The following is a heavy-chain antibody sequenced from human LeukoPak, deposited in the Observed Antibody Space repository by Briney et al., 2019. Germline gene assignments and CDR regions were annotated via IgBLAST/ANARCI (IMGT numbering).Heavy chain of an antibody. V-gene: IGHV3-21*01. CDR1: GFTFSSYS. CDR2: ISSSSSYI. D-gene: IGHD3-10*01. CDR3: GRIGSEAGYGSGSSNV. J-gene: IGHJ6*04. Sequence: PGGALRLSCAASGFTFSSYSMNWVRQAPGKGLEWVSSISSSSSYIYYADSVKGRFTISRDNAKNSLYLQMNSLRAEDTAVYYCGRIGSEAGYGSGSSNVWGKGATVTVSS.